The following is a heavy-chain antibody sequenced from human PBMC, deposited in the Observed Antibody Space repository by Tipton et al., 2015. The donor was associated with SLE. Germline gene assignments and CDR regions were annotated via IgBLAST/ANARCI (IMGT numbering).Heavy chain of an antibody. J-gene: IGHJ5*02. V-gene: IGHV3-33*01. CDR2: IRYDGSNK. CDR1: GFTFSSYG. Sequence: SLRLSCAASGFTFSSYGMHWARQAPGKGLEWVAFIRYDGSNKYYADSVKGRFTISRDNSKNTLYLQMNSLRAEDTAVYYCARSLREGGSAGPWGQGTLVTVSS. CDR3: ARSLREGGSAGP. D-gene: IGHD3-10*01.